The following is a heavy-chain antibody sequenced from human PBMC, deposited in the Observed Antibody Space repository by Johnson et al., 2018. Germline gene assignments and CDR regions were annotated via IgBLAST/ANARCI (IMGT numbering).Heavy chain of an antibody. V-gene: IGHV3-15*01. J-gene: IGHJ6*02. D-gene: IGHD3-16*01. CDR1: GFTFSNAW. Sequence: EVQLVESGGGLVKPGGSLRLSCAASGFTFSNAWMSWVRQAPGKGLEWVGRIKSKTDGGTTDYAAPVKGRFTISIDDSKNTLYLQMNSLKTEDTAVYYCTEGGPRGYYGMDVWGQGTTVTVSS. CDR2: IKSKTDGGTT. CDR3: TEGGPRGYYGMDV.